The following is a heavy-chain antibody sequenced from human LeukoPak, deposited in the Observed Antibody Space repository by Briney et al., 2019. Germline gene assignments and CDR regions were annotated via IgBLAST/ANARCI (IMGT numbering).Heavy chain of an antibody. D-gene: IGHD5-12*01. CDR2: IYHSGST. CDR3: ARGGGYASPIGY. V-gene: IGHV4-59*01. CDR1: GGSISTYY. J-gene: IGHJ4*02. Sequence: PSETLSLTCTLSGGSISTYYWSWIRPPPGKGLEWIGYIYHSGSTNYNPSLKSRVTISVHTSKNQFSLKLSSVTAADTAVYYCARGGGYASPIGYWGQGALVTVSS.